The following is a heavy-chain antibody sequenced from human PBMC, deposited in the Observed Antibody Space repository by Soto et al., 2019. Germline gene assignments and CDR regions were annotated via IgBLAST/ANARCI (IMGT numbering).Heavy chain of an antibody. CDR3: ARAYRSGGYFGPGFDI. CDR2: NTLSRST. D-gene: IGHD6-19*01. Sequence: QVQLQQWGAGLLKPSETLSLTCAVYGGSFSDYYWSWIRQPPGKGLEWIAENTLSRSTNYNPSLKSRVSISVATSKNQFSPMLSSVTAAVTAVDYCARAYRSGGYFGPGFDIGGQGTMVTVSS. V-gene: IGHV4-34*01. J-gene: IGHJ3*02. CDR1: GGSFSDYY.